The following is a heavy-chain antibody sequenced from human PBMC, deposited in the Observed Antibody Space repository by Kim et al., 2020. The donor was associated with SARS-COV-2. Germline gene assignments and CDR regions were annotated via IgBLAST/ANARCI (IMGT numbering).Heavy chain of an antibody. CDR2: IRSSSSFM. V-gene: IGHV3-21*01. CDR3: ARDHSTNFNYYYYGMDF. J-gene: IGHJ6*01. CDR1: EFPFSDYS. Sequence: GSLRLSCEASEFPFSDYSMNWVRQAPGRGLEWVASIRSSSSFMFYADSVQGRFTISRDDAKNSVFLHLNSLRPEDTAVYYCARDHSTNFNYYYYGMDFW. D-gene: IGHD2-2*01.